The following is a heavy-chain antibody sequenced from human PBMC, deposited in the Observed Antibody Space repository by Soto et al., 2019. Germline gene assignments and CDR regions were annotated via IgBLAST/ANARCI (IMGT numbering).Heavy chain of an antibody. V-gene: IGHV4-39*07. CDR3: ARDLELRSGGAFDI. J-gene: IGHJ3*02. CDR1: GGSISSSSYY. Sequence: PSETLSLTCTVSGGSISSSSYYWGWIRQPPGKGLEWIGSIYYSGSTYYNPSLKSRVTISVDTSKNQFSLKLSSVTAADTAVYYCARDLELRSGGAFDIWGQGTMVTVS. CDR2: IYYSGST. D-gene: IGHD1-7*01.